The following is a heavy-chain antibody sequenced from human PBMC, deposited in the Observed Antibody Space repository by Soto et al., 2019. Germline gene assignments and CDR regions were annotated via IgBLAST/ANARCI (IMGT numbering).Heavy chain of an antibody. CDR3: ARGYYDSSGPRDY. CDR2: INPNSGGT. Sequence: QVQLVQSGAEVKKPGASVKVSCKASGYTFTGYYMHWVRQAPGQGLEWMGWINPNSGGTNYAQKCQGWVNMTRDTSISTAYMELSRLRSDDTAVYYCARGYYDSSGPRDYWGQGTLGTVSS. D-gene: IGHD3-22*01. CDR1: GYTFTGYY. V-gene: IGHV1-2*04. J-gene: IGHJ4*02.